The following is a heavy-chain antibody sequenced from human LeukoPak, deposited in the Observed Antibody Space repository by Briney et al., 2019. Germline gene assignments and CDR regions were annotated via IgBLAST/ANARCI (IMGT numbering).Heavy chain of an antibody. Sequence: GGSLRLSCAASGFTFSSYSMNWVRQAPGKGLEWVSSISSSSSYIYYVDSVKGRFTISRDNAKNSLYLQMNSLRAEDTAAYYCARKGDSSGYYGDYRGQGTLVTVSS. V-gene: IGHV3-21*01. D-gene: IGHD3-22*01. CDR2: ISSSSSYI. CDR1: GFTFSSYS. J-gene: IGHJ4*02. CDR3: ARKGDSSGYYGDY.